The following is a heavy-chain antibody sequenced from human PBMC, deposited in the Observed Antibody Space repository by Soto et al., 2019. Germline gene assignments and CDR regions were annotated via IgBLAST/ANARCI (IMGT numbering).Heavy chain of an antibody. CDR3: ILDTAMGPSSTA. Sequence: PGGSLRLSCAASGFIFSTYWMSWVRQAPGKGLEWVANIKQDGSEKYYVDSVKGRFTISRDNAKNSLYLQMNSLRAEDTAVYYCILDTAMGPSSTAWGQGTLVTVS. V-gene: IGHV3-7*03. CDR1: GFIFSTYW. CDR2: IKQDGSEK. J-gene: IGHJ4*02. D-gene: IGHD5-18*01.